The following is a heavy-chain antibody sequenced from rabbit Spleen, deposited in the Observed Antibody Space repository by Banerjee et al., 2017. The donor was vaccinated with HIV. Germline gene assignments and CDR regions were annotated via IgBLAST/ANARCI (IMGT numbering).Heavy chain of an antibody. CDR3: ATDTYGVGAFDL. Sequence: QSLEESGGDLVKPGASLTLTCKASGFSFNSGYDMCWVRQAPGKGLEWIASIYINNPTTYYATWARGRFTISKTSSTTVTLQMTRLTAADTATYFCATDTYGVGAFDLWGPGTLVTVS. J-gene: IGHJ4*01. D-gene: IGHD6-1*01. V-gene: IGHV1S40*01. CDR1: GFSFNSGYD. CDR2: IYINNPTT.